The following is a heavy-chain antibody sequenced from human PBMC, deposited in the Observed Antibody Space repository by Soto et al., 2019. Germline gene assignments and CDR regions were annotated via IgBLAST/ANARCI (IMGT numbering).Heavy chain of an antibody. D-gene: IGHD6-6*01. CDR2: ISYDGSNK. J-gene: IGHJ4*02. V-gene: IGHV3-30*18. Sequence: SLRLSCAASGFTFSSYGMHWVRQAPGKGLEWLAVISYDGSNKYYADSVKGRFTISRDNSKNTLYLQMNSLRAEDTAVYYCAKVGSSSGVLDYWGQGTLVTVS. CDR1: GFTFSSYG. CDR3: AKVGSSSGVLDY.